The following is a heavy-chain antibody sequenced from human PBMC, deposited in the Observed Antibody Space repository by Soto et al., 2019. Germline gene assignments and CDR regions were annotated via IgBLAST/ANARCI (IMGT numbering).Heavy chain of an antibody. J-gene: IGHJ4*02. V-gene: IGHV1-18*01. Sequence: ASVKVSCKASGYTFTRYGISWGRQAPGQGLEWMGWISAYNGNTNYAQKLQGRVTMTTDTSTSTAYMELRSLRSDDTAVYYCARDVDTAMIFDYWGQGTLVTVSS. CDR1: GYTFTRYG. CDR2: ISAYNGNT. CDR3: ARDVDTAMIFDY. D-gene: IGHD5-18*01.